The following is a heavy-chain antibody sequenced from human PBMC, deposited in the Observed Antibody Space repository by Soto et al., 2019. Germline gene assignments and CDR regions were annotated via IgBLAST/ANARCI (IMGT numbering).Heavy chain of an antibody. Sequence: QVQLVQSGPEVKKPGASVMLSCKASGYTFNKHAIMWVRQARGQGLEWMGWISAHNGNTNSAPKFQGRLTMTTDISTSTGYMELRSLTSDDTAVYYCAKVLSGTYFDDSDYWGQGTLVTVSS. D-gene: IGHD1-26*01. CDR2: ISAHNGNT. V-gene: IGHV1-18*01. CDR1: GYTFNKHA. J-gene: IGHJ4*02. CDR3: AKVLSGTYFDDSDY.